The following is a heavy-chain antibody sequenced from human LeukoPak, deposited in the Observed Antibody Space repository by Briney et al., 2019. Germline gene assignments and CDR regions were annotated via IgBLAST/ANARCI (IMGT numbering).Heavy chain of an antibody. CDR3: ARDADDFWSGYYSNYYYYYMDV. V-gene: IGHV4-59*11. Sequence: SETLSLTCTVSGGSISSHYWSWIRQPPGKGLEWIGYIYYSGSTSCNPSLKSRVTISVDTSKNQFSLKLSSVTAADTAVYYCARDADDFWSGYYSNYYYYYMDVWGKGTTVTVSS. D-gene: IGHD3-3*01. CDR1: GGSISSHY. J-gene: IGHJ6*03. CDR2: IYYSGST.